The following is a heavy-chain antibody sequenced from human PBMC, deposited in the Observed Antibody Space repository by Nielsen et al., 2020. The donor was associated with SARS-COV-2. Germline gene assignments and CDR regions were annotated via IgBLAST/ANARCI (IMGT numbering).Heavy chain of an antibody. CDR1: GYTFTNNY. CDR3: ASIEYYYGLGV. CDR2: INPTNGGT. V-gene: IGHV1-46*01. J-gene: IGHJ4*02. Sequence: ASVKVSCKASGYTFTNNYMHWVRQAPGQGLEWMGLINPTNGGTTYAQKFQSRVTMASDTSTSTVYMELSSLRSDDTAVYYCASIEYYYGLGVWGQGTLVTVSS. D-gene: IGHD3-10*01.